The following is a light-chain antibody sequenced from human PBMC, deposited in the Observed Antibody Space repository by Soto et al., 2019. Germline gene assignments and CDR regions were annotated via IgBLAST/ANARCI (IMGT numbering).Light chain of an antibody. J-gene: IGLJ3*02. CDR3: QSYDSGLTGVV. CDR1: GSNIGSHFA. CDR2: DGA. Sequence: QSVLTQPPSVSGAPGQTVTISCTGTGSNIGSHFAVHWYQQLPGKAPELLIYDGANRRSGVPERFSGSTSGASASLAITGVQAEDEADFYCQSYDSGLTGVVFGGGTKLTVL. V-gene: IGLV1-40*01.